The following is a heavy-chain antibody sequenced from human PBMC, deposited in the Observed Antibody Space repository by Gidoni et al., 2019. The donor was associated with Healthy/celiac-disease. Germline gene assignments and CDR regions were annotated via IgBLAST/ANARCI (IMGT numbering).Heavy chain of an antibody. CDR3: ARVIMVRGAESYYFDY. V-gene: IGHV1-46*01. J-gene: IGHJ4*02. CDR2: INPSGGST. CDR1: GYTFTSYY. D-gene: IGHD3-10*01. Sequence: QVQLVQSGAEVKKPGASVKVSCKASGYTFTSYYMHWVRQAPGQGLEWMGIINPSGGSTSYAQKFQGRVTMTRDTSTSTVYMELSSLRSEDTAVYYCARVIMVRGAESYYFDYWGQGTLVTFSS.